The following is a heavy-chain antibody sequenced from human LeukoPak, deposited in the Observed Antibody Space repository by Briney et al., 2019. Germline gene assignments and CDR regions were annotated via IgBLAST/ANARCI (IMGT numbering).Heavy chain of an antibody. CDR1: GFTSSHYW. CDR3: AKDDNSWSLDY. CDR2: IKQDESQK. D-gene: IGHD6-13*01. Sequence: GGSLRLSCAASGFTSSHYWMSWVRQAPGKGLERVASIKQDESQKYYGDSVKGRFTISRDNAKNSLYLQMNSLRAEDTAFYYCAKDDNSWSLDYWGQGTLVTVSS. J-gene: IGHJ4*02. V-gene: IGHV3-7*01.